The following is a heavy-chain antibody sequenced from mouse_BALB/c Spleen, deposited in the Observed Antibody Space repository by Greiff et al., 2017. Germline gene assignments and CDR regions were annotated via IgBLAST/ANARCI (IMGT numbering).Heavy chain of an antibody. D-gene: IGHD2-1*01. Sequence: EVKLVESGGGLVKPGGSLKLSCAASGFAFSSYDMSWVRQTPEKRLEWVAYISSGGGSTYYPDTVKGRFTISRDNAKNTLYLQMSSLKSEDTAMYYCARHGDYGNSWFAYWGQGTLVTVSA. J-gene: IGHJ3*01. CDR2: ISSGGGST. V-gene: IGHV5-12-1*01. CDR1: GFAFSSYD. CDR3: ARHGDYGNSWFAY.